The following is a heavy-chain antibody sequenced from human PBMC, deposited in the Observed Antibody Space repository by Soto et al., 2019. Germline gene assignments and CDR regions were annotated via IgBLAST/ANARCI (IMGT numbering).Heavy chain of an antibody. J-gene: IGHJ6*02. CDR3: AKRIVVVIYPDYYYYGMDV. V-gene: IGHV1-69*13. CDR2: IIPIFGTA. Sequence: SVKVSCKASGGTFSSYAISWVRQAPGQGLEWMGGIIPIFGTANYAQKFQGRVTIAADESTSAAYMELSSLRSEDTAVYYCAKRIVVVIYPDYYYYGMDVWGQGTTVTVSS. CDR1: GGTFSSYA. D-gene: IGHD3-22*01.